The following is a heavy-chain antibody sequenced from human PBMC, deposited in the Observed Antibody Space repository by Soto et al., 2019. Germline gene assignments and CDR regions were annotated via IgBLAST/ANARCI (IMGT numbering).Heavy chain of an antibody. V-gene: IGHV1-18*01. J-gene: IGHJ6*02. CDR3: ARSSEAYYDSSGYYSYYYYGMDV. Sequence: ASVTVSCKASGYAFTSYGISWVRQAPGQGLEWMGWISAYNGNTNYAQKLQGRVTMTTDTSTSTAYMELRSLRSDDTAVYYCARSSEAYYDSSGYYSYYYYGMDVWGQGTTVTVSS. CDR1: GYAFTSYG. D-gene: IGHD3-22*01. CDR2: ISAYNGNT.